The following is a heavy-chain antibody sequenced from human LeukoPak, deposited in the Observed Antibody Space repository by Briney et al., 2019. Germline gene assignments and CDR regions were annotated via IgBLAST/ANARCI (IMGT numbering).Heavy chain of an antibody. CDR2: ISWNSGSI. CDR1: GFTFDDYA. CDR3: AKDPRVRSSGRPTYFDY. J-gene: IGHJ4*02. V-gene: IGHV3-9*03. Sequence: GRSLRLSRAASGFTFDDYAMHWVRQAPGKGLEWVSGISWNSGSIGYADSVKGRFTISRDNAKNSLYLQMNSLRAEDMALYYCAKDPRVRSSGRPTYFDYWGQGTLVTVSS. D-gene: IGHD3-22*01.